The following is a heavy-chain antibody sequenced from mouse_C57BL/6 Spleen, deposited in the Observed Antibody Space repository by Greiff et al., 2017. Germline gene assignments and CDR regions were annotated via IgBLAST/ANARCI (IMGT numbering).Heavy chain of an antibody. CDR3: ARGERAAY. CDR1: GYAFSSSW. V-gene: IGHV1-82*01. D-gene: IGHD3-3*01. CDR2: IYPGDGDT. Sequence: QVQLQQSGPELVKPGASVKISCKASGYAFSSSWMNWVKQRPGKGLEWIGRIYPGDGDTNYNGKFKGKATLTADKSSSTAYMQLSSLTSEDSAVYFCARGERAAYWGQGTLVTVSA. J-gene: IGHJ3*01.